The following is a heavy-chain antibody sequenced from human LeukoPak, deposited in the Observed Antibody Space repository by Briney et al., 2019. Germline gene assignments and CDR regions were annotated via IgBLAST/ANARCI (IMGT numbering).Heavy chain of an antibody. CDR3: ASNPDVDTAIGY. CDR1: GYTFTSHY. J-gene: IGHJ4*02. D-gene: IGHD5-18*01. Sequence: ASVKVSCKASGYTFTSHYIHWVRQAPGQGLEWMGIINPSGGSTSYAQMFQGRVTMTRDTSTSTVYTELSSLRSEDTAVYYCASNPDVDTAIGYWGQGTLVTVSS. CDR2: INPSGGST. V-gene: IGHV1-46*01.